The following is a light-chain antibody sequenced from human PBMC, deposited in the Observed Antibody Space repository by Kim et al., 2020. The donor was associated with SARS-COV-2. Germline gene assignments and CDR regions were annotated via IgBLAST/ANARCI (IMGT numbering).Light chain of an antibody. CDR2: EVT. CDR1: SSDVGGYNY. V-gene: IGLV2-8*01. J-gene: IGLJ2*01. CDR3: TAYAGGNNLL. Sequence: GQSFTISCTGTSSDVGGYNYVSWYQQHPGKAPKLMIYEVTKRPSGVPDRFSGSKSGNTASLTVSGLQADDEANYYCTAYAGGNNLLFGGGTQLTVL.